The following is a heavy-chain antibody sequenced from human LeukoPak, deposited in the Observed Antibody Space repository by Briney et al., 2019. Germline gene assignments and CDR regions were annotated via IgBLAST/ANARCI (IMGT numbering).Heavy chain of an antibody. CDR3: ARDTYVLLWFGELSSAFDI. CDR2: IIPIFGTA. Sequence: ASVKVSCKASGGTFSSYAISWVRQAPGQGLGWMGRIIPIFGTANYAQKFQGRVTITTDESTSTAYMELSSLRSEDTAVYYCARDTYVLLWFGELSSAFDIWGQGTMVTVSS. CDR1: GGTFSSYA. D-gene: IGHD3-10*01. V-gene: IGHV1-69*05. J-gene: IGHJ3*02.